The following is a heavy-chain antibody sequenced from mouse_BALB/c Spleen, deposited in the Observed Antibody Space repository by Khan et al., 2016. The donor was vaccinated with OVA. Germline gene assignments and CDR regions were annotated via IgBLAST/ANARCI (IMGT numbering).Heavy chain of an antibody. Sequence: QVQLKQSGAELARPGASVKMSCKASGYTFPSNTMHWVKQRPGQGLERIGYINPRSDYTIYNQKFKDKATLTADISSTTAYMQLSSLTSDDSAVYYCARRTTGYAMDYWGQGTSVTVSS. D-gene: IGHD2-14*01. CDR1: GYTFPSNT. CDR3: ARRTTGYAMDY. CDR2: INPRSDYT. V-gene: IGHV1-4*01. J-gene: IGHJ4*01.